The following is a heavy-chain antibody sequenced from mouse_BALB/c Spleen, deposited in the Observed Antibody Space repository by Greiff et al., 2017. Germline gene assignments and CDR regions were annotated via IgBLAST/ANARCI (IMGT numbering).Heavy chain of an antibody. D-gene: IGHD2-2*01. CDR2: ISSGSSTI. J-gene: IGHJ2*01. V-gene: IGHV5-17*02. CDR1: GFTFSSFG. CDR3: ARWDGYVFDY. Sequence: DVKLVESGGGLVQPGGSRKLSCAASGFTFSSFGMHWVRQAPEKGLEWVAYISSGSSTIYYADTVKGRFTISRDNPKNTLFLQMTSLRSEDTAMYYCARWDGYVFDYWGQGTTLTVSS.